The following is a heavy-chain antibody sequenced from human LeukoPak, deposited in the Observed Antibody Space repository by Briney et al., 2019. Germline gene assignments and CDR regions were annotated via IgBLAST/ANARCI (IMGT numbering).Heavy chain of an antibody. CDR1: GFTFSSYG. J-gene: IGHJ4*02. D-gene: IGHD3-22*01. Sequence: PGGSLRLSCAASGFTFSSYGMHWVRQAPGKGLEWVAVISYDGSNKYYADSVKGRFTISRDNSKNTLYLQMNSLRAEDTAVYYCAKDLWGPGREYYYDSSGYYSNDYWGQGTLVTVSS. CDR2: ISYDGSNK. CDR3: AKDLWGPGREYYYDSSGYYSNDY. V-gene: IGHV3-30*18.